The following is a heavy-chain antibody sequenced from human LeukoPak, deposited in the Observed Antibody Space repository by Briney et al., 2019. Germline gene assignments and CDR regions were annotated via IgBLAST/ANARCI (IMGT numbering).Heavy chain of an antibody. Sequence: GGSLRLSCAASGFTFSSYSMNWVRQAPGKGLEWVSSISSSSYIYYADSVKGRFTISRDNAKNSLYLQMNGLRAEDTAVYYCARGGLGYYDSSGTADYWGQGTLVTVSS. D-gene: IGHD3-22*01. V-gene: IGHV3-21*01. CDR1: GFTFSSYS. CDR3: ARGGLGYYDSSGTADY. J-gene: IGHJ4*02. CDR2: ISSSSYI.